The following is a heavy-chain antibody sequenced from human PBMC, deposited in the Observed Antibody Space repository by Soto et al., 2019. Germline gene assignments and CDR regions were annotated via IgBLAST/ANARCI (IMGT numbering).Heavy chain of an antibody. CDR2: ISSSSSYI. Sequence: GGSLRLSCAASGFTFSSYSMNWVRQAPGKGLEWVSSISSSSSYIYYADSVKGRFTISRDNAKNSLYLQMNSLRAEDTAVYYCARVRRGMPYCSSTSCEESAPLQHWGQGTLVTVSS. V-gene: IGHV3-21*01. D-gene: IGHD2-2*01. CDR3: ARVRRGMPYCSSTSCEESAPLQH. J-gene: IGHJ1*01. CDR1: GFTFSSYS.